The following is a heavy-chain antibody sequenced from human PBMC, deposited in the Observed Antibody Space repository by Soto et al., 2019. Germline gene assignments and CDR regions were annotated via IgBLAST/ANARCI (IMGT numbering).Heavy chain of an antibody. CDR3: ARASSPRCGGDCPAHFDY. D-gene: IGHD2-21*02. Sequence: QLQLQESGSGLVKPSQTLSLTCAVSGGSISSGDYSWRWIRQPPGKGLEWIGYIHHSRGTYYNPSRNSRATISVDRSRNQFSLKLNSVAAADTAVYYCARASSPRCGGDCPAHFDYWGQGTLVTVSS. CDR1: GGSISSGDYS. CDR2: IHHSRGT. V-gene: IGHV4-30-2*01. J-gene: IGHJ4*02.